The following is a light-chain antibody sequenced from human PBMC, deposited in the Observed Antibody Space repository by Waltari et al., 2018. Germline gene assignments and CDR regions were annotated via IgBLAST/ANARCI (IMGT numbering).Light chain of an antibody. J-gene: IGKJ2*01. V-gene: IGKV3-11*01. CDR1: QSVSSY. CDR2: DAS. CDR3: QQRSNWPPEYT. Sequence: EIVLTQSPATLSLSPGERAPLSCRASQSVSSYLAWYQQKPGQAPRLLSYDASNRATGIPARFSGSGSGTDFTLTISSLEPEDFAVYYCQQRSNWPPEYTFGQGTKLEIK.